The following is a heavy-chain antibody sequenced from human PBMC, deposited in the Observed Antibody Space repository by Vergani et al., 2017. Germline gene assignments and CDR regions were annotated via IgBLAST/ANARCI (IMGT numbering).Heavy chain of an antibody. CDR3: ARSGGPCISCPDRY. Sequence: VQLVQSGAEVKKPGESLKISCKWSGYSFSSYWIGWGRQMSGKGLEWMGLIYPGDSDTRYSPSFQDQFTISADKSISTAYLQWSSLKASDTAMDYCARSGGPCISCPDRYWGQGTLVTVSS. CDR1: GYSFSSYW. CDR2: IYPGDSDT. V-gene: IGHV5-51*01. J-gene: IGHJ4*02. D-gene: IGHD2-2*01.